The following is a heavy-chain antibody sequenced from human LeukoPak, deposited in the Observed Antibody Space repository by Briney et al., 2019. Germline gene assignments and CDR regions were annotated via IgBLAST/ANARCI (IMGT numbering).Heavy chain of an antibody. CDR1: GGSISSYY. D-gene: IGHD3-9*01. CDR2: IYYSGST. Sequence: SETLSLTCTVSGGSISSYYWSWIRQPPGKGLEWIGYIYYSGSTNYNPSLKSRVTISVDTSKNQFSLKLSSVTAADTAVYYCARSGQLRYFDWHYFDYWGQGTLDTVSS. J-gene: IGHJ4*02. CDR3: ARSGQLRYFDWHYFDY. V-gene: IGHV4-59*08.